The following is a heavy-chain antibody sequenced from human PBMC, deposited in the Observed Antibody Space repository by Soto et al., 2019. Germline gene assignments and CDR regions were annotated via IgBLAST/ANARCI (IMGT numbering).Heavy chain of an antibody. J-gene: IGHJ5*02. V-gene: IGHV5-51*01. CDR2: SFPGDSDT. Sequence: PGESLKISCKGSGYSFTSYWIGWVRQMSGKGLEWMGISFPGDSDTRYSPSFQGQVTISADKSISTAYLQWSSLKASDTAMYYCARRLYSSSWYVSSWFDPWGQGTLVTVSS. CDR1: GYSFTSYW. CDR3: ARRLYSSSWYVSSWFDP. D-gene: IGHD6-13*01.